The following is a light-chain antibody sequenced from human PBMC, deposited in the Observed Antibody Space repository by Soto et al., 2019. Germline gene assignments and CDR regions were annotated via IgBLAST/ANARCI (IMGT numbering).Light chain of an antibody. Sequence: QSALTQPASVSGSPGQSITISCTGTSSDVGGYNYVSWYQQHPGKAPKLLIYEVTNRPSGVSNRFSGSKSGNTASLTISGLQAEDEAAYYCSSYCLSYGSIGTSATVGFGGGTKLTVL. CDR2: EVT. V-gene: IGLV2-14*01. CDR1: SSDVGGYNY. CDR3: SSYCLSYGSIGTSATVG. J-gene: IGLJ2*01.